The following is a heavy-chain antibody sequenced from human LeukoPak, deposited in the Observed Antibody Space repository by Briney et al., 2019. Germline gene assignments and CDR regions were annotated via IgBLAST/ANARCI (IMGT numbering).Heavy chain of an antibody. CDR1: GGSISSYY. V-gene: IGHV4-59*01. CDR3: ARDQYGGYFDY. CDR2: IYYSGIT. J-gene: IGHJ4*02. Sequence: SETLSLTCTGSGGSISSYYWSWIRQPPGKGLELIGYIYYSGITNYNPSLNSRLTISVDTSKKQFSLKLRSVTAADTAVYYCARDQYGGYFDYWGQGNLVTVSS. D-gene: IGHD4-23*01.